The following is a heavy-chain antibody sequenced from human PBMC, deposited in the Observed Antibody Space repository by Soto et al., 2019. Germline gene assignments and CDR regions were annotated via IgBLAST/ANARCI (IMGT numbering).Heavy chain of an antibody. J-gene: IGHJ6*02. CDR3: ARDSSAAARRGGMDV. CDR2: ISNTSRTR. Sequence: EVQLVESGGGLIRPGGSLRLSCAASGFTFDSYSMNWVRQAPGKGLEWVAYISNTSRTRYYADSVKGRITISRDNAKNSRYLQLNSLREEDTALYYCARDSSAAARRGGMDVWGQGITVTVSS. V-gene: IGHV3-48*02. D-gene: IGHD3-22*01. CDR1: GFTFDSYS.